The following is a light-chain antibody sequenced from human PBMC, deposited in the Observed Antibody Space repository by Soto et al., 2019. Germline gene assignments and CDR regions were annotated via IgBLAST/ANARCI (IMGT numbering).Light chain of an antibody. CDR2: KAS. Sequence: DIQMTQSPSTLSGSVGDRVTITCRASQTISSWLAWYQQKPGKAPKLLIYKASTLKSGVPSRFSGSGSGTEFTLTISSLQPGDFATYYCHHYNSYSEAFGQGTNVDIK. CDR1: QTISSW. CDR3: HHYNSYSEA. V-gene: IGKV1-5*03. J-gene: IGKJ1*01.